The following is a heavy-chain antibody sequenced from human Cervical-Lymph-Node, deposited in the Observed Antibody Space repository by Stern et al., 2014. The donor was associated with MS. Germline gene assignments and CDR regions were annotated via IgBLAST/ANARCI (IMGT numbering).Heavy chain of an antibody. J-gene: IGHJ4*02. D-gene: IGHD3-22*01. CDR3: AHYYYDSSGYSFDY. CDR1: GFSLSISGVG. Sequence: QVTLRESGPTLVKPTQTLTLTCTFSGFSLSISGVGVVWIRQHPGKALEWRALIYWDDDKRYSPSLKSRLTITKDTSKNQVVLTMTNMDPVDTATYYCAHYYYDSSGYSFDYWGQGTLVTVSS. V-gene: IGHV2-5*02. CDR2: IYWDDDK.